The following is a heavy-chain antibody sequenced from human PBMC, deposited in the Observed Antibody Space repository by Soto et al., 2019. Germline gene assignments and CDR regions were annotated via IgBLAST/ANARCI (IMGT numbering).Heavy chain of an antibody. CDR1: GYIFINYY. CDR2: INPNGGST. CDR3: ARDLAAGDF. V-gene: IGHV1-46*01. J-gene: IGHJ4*02. Sequence: QVQLVQSGAEVKKPGASVKVSCKASGYIFINYYIHWVRQAPGQGLEWIGIINPNGGSTKYAQKFRGRVTLARDTSTSTVHMDLSSLRSEDTAMYYCARDLAAGDFWGQGTLVTVSS. D-gene: IGHD6-13*01.